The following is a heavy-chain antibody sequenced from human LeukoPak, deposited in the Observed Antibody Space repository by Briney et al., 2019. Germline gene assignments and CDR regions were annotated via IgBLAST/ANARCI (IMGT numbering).Heavy chain of an antibody. CDR2: ISGSGGST. CDR1: GCTFSSYA. CDR3: AKGLRTGVGPYMGYHYYMDV. Sequence: PGGSLRLSCAASGCTFSSYAMSWVRQAPGKGLEWVSAISGSGGSTYYADSVKGRFTISRDNSKNTLYLQMDSLRAEDTAVYYCAKGLRTGVGPYMGYHYYMDVWGKGATVTVSS. V-gene: IGHV3-23*01. J-gene: IGHJ6*03. D-gene: IGHD3-16*01.